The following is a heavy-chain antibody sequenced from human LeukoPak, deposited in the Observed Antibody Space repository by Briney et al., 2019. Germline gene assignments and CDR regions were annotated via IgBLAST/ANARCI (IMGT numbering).Heavy chain of an antibody. J-gene: IGHJ5*02. CDR1: GGTFSSYA. Sequence: ASVKVSCTASGGTFSSYAISWVRQAPGQGLEWMGGIIPICGTANYAQKFQGRVTITTDESTSTAYMELSSLRSEDTAVYYCARDASGGNSDRFDPWGQGTLVTVSS. V-gene: IGHV1-69*05. CDR3: ARDASGGNSDRFDP. D-gene: IGHD4-23*01. CDR2: IIPICGTA.